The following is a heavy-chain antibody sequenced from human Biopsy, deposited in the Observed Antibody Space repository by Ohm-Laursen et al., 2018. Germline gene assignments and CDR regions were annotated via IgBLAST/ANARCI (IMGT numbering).Heavy chain of an antibody. CDR2: ISPYNGNT. V-gene: IGHV1-18*04. CDR3: ARDRRTISGVLTDFDY. J-gene: IGHJ4*02. D-gene: IGHD3-3*01. Sequence: ASVKVSCKASGFSFTGYYIRWVRQAPGQGLEWMGWISPYNGNTDSAQKVQGRVTMTTDTSTSTVYMELRSLRSDDTAVYYCARDRRTISGVLTDFDYWGQGTLVTVSS. CDR1: GFSFTGYY.